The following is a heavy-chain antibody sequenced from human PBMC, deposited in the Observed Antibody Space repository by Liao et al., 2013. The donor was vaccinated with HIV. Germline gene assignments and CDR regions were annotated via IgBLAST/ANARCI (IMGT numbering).Heavy chain of an antibody. CDR1: GGSFSGYY. Sequence: QVQLQQWGAGLLKPSETLSLTCAVYGGSFSGYYWSWIRQPPGKGLEWIGEINHSGSTNYNPSLKSRVTISVDTSKNQFSLKLSSVTAADTAVYYCARGRLGGYGSGRFPFDYWGQGNPGHRLL. V-gene: IGHV4-34*01. J-gene: IGHJ4*02. D-gene: IGHD3-10*01. CDR2: INHSGST. CDR3: ARGRLGGYGSGRFPFDY.